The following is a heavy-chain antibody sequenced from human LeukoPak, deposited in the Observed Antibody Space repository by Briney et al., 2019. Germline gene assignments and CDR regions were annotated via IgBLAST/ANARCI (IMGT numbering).Heavy chain of an antibody. V-gene: IGHV1-2*02. Sequence: ASVKVSCKASGYTFTGYYMHWVRQAPGQGLEWMGWINPNSGGTNYAQKFQGRVTMTRDTSTSTVYMELSSLRSEDTAVYYCARGDSSGYHSYFDYWGQGTLVTVSS. CDR1: GYTFTGYY. D-gene: IGHD3-22*01. J-gene: IGHJ4*02. CDR3: ARGDSSGYHSYFDY. CDR2: INPNSGGT.